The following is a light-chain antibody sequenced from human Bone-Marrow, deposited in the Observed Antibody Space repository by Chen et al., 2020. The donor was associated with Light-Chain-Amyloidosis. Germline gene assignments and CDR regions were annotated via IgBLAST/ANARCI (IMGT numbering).Light chain of an antibody. V-gene: IGKV4-1*01. J-gene: IGKJ1*01. CDR3: QQYYSAPWT. Sequence: DIVLTQSPDSLAVSLGGRATINCKSSQSILFSSNSETYLAWYQKKPGQPPKLLIYWASTRESGVPDRFSGSGSGTDFTLTISSLQAEDVAVYYCQQYYSAPWTFGQGTKVDVK. CDR1: QSILFSSNSETY. CDR2: WAS.